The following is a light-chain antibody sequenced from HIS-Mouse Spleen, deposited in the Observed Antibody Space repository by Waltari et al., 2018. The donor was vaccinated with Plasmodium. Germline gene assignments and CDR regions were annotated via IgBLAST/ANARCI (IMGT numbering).Light chain of an antibody. CDR2: AES. J-gene: IGKJ4*01. CDR1: QGISSY. CDR3: QQYYSYPFT. V-gene: IGKV1-8*01. Sequence: AIRMTQSPSSLSASTGDRVTITCRASQGISSYLAWYQQKPGKAPKLLSYAESTLQSGVPSRFSGSGSGTDFTLTISCLQSEDFATYYCQQYYSYPFTFGGGTKVEIK.